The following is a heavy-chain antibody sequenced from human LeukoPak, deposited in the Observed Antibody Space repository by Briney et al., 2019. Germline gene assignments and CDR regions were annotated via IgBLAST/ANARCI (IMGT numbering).Heavy chain of an antibody. J-gene: IGHJ5*02. CDR2: LYSGGDS. D-gene: IGHD6-13*01. CDR3: ARAFESSSSWFSPWFDP. CDR1: GFTVSDNY. Sequence: GGSLRLSCAVSGFTVSDNYMSWVRQAPGKGLEWVAVLYSGGDSYYADSVRGRFMLFRDTSKNTVYLQMNSLRAEDTAVYYCARAFESSSSWFSPWFDPWGQGTLVTVSS. V-gene: IGHV3-53*01.